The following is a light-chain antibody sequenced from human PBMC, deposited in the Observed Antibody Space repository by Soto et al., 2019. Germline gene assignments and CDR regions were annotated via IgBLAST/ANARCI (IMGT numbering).Light chain of an antibody. CDR1: TSNIGNNY. J-gene: IGLJ1*01. V-gene: IGLV1-51*02. CDR2: QSN. Sequence: QSVLTQPPSVSEAPGQKVTISCSESTSNIGNNYVSWFQQLPGTAPKLIIYQSNRRPSGIPDRFSGSKSGTSATLGITGLQTGDEADYYCGSWDHSVSGFVFGTGTKVTVL. CDR3: GSWDHSVSGFV.